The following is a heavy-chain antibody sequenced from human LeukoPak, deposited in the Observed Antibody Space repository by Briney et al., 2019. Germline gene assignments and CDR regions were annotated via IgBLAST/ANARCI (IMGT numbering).Heavy chain of an antibody. CDR1: GFTFSSYA. CDR2: ISGSGGST. CDR3: AKDLGYCSGGSCYDTAPTDY. D-gene: IGHD2-15*01. Sequence: GGSLRLSCAASGFTFSSYAMSGVRQAPGKGLEWVSAISGSGGSTYYADSVKGRFAISRDNSKNTLYLQMNSLRAEDTAVYYCAKDLGYCSGGSCYDTAPTDYWGQGTLVTVSS. V-gene: IGHV3-23*01. J-gene: IGHJ4*02.